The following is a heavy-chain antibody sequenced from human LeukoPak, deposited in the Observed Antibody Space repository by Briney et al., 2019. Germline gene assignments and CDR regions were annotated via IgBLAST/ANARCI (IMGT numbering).Heavy chain of an antibody. Sequence: GGSLRLSCAASGFTFRLSWMQWVRQAPGRGREWVSSINYDARSRTYADSVKGRLTISRDNAENTLFLQMNSLRVEDSAIYSCVRGAGPGTPFDWGQGILVTVSS. CDR3: VRGAGPGTPFD. V-gene: IGHV3-74*01. CDR2: INYDARSR. CDR1: GFTFRLSW. D-gene: IGHD1-1*01. J-gene: IGHJ1*01.